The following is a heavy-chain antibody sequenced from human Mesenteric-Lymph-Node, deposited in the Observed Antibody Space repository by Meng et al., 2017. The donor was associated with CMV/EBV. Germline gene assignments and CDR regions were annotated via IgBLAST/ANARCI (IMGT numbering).Heavy chain of an antibody. D-gene: IGHD6-25*01. CDR1: GGSLRSGDYY. V-gene: IGHV4-30-4*08. J-gene: IGHJ5*02. CDR3: ALMIAAATNWFDP. CDR2: IYYSGST. Sequence: TVSGGSLRSGDYYWTWIRQPPGKGLEWIGYIYYSGSTYYNPSLKSRVTISIDASKNQFSLRLSSVIAADTAVYYCALMIAAATNWFDPWGQGTLVTVSS.